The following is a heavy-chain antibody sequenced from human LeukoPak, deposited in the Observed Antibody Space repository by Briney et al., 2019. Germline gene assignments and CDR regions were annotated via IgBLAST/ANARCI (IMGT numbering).Heavy chain of an antibody. Sequence: GGSLRLSCAGSGFTVSSNSMNWVRQAPGKGLEWVAVSYSSGSRHYAESVKGRFTISRDNSKNTLDLQMNSLRVEDTALYYCARVWELSFDHWGQGTLVTVSS. V-gene: IGHV3-53*01. CDR2: SYSSGSR. J-gene: IGHJ4*02. CDR1: GFTVSSNS. D-gene: IGHD1-26*01. CDR3: ARVWELSFDH.